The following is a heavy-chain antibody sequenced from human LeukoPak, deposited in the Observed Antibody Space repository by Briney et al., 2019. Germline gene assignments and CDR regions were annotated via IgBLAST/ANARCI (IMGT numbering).Heavy chain of an antibody. CDR1: GGSISSYY. CDR3: ARLVDTAMAPDY. J-gene: IGHJ4*02. Sequence: SETLSLTCTVSGGSISSYYWSWIRQPPGKGLEWIGYIYYSGSTNYNPSLKSRVTISVDTSKNQFSLKLSSVTAADTAVYYWARLVDTAMAPDYWGQGTLVTVSS. V-gene: IGHV4-59*08. D-gene: IGHD5-18*01. CDR2: IYYSGST.